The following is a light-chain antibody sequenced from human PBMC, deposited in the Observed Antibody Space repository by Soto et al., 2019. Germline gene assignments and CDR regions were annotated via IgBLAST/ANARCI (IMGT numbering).Light chain of an antibody. CDR3: SSYTSSRTYV. CDR1: NSDIGTLNS. J-gene: IGLJ1*01. CDR2: GVS. Sequence: QSALTQPASVSASPGQSITISCTETNSDIGTLNSVSWYQQFPGKAPKLMIFGVSVRPSGVSTRFSGSKFGNTAFLYISGLQAEDEADYYCSSYTSSRTYVFGSGTRSPS. V-gene: IGLV2-14*01.